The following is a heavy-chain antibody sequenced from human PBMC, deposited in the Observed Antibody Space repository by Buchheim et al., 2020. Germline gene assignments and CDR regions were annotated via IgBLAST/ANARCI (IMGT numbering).Heavy chain of an antibody. Sequence: QVQLQESGPGLVKPSETLSLTCTVSGDSIRSYYWSWIRQPPGQGPEWIGYIYHSGSTNYNPSLKSRVSMSADTSKNQFSLKLSSVTAADTAVYYCARHVTIFGVVIMRGGWFDPWGQGTL. CDR2: IYHSGST. D-gene: IGHD3-3*01. V-gene: IGHV4-59*08. CDR1: GDSIRSYY. J-gene: IGHJ5*02. CDR3: ARHVTIFGVVIMRGGWFDP.